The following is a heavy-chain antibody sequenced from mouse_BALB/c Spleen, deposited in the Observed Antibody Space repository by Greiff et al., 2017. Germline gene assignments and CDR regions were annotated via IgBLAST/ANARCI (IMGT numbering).Heavy chain of an antibody. Sequence: VNVVESGPGLVAPSQSLSITCTVSGFSLTSYGVHWVRQPPGKGLEWLGVIWAGGSTNYNSALMSRLSISKDNSKSQVFLKMNSLQTDDTAMYYCARKKNYYGSSYDAMDYWGQGTSVTVSS. CDR3: ARKKNYYGSSYDAMDY. V-gene: IGHV2-9*02. CDR1: GFSLTSYG. D-gene: IGHD1-1*01. CDR2: IWAGGST. J-gene: IGHJ4*01.